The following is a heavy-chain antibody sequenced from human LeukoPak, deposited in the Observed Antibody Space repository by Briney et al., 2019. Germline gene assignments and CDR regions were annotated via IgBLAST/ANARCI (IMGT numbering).Heavy chain of an antibody. V-gene: IGHV3-66*02. CDR3: ARMATIGGGFDY. CDR1: GFTFSGFW. Sequence: GGSLRLSCAVSGFTFSGFWMSWSRQAPGKGLEWVSVIYSGGSTYYADSVKGRFTISRDNSKNTLYLQMNSLRAEDTAVYYCARMATIGGGFDYWGQGTLVTVSS. CDR2: IYSGGST. D-gene: IGHD5-24*01. J-gene: IGHJ4*02.